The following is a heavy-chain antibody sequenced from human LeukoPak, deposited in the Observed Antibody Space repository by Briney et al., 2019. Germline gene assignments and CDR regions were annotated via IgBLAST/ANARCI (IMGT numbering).Heavy chain of an antibody. Sequence: SVKVSCKASGFTFTSSAVQWVRQARGQRLEWIGWIVVGSGNTNYAQKFQGRVTITADESTSTAYMELSSLRSEDTAVYYCASGSGSYYVTNYFDYWGQGTLVTVSS. CDR3: ASGSGSYYVTNYFDY. V-gene: IGHV1-58*01. CDR2: IVVGSGNT. CDR1: GFTFTSSA. J-gene: IGHJ4*02. D-gene: IGHD1-26*01.